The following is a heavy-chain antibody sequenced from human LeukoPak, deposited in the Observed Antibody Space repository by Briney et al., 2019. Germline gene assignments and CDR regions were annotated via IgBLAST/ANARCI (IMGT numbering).Heavy chain of an antibody. CDR3: AREGGDSGAFDI. CDR2: ISSNGGST. Sequence: GGSLRLSCAASGFTFSSYAMHWVRQAPGKGLEYVSAISSNGGSTYYANSVKGRFTISRDNSKNTLYLQMGSLRAEDMAVYYCAREGGDSGAFDIWGQGTMVTVSS. J-gene: IGHJ3*02. D-gene: IGHD2-21*02. V-gene: IGHV3-64*01. CDR1: GFTFSSYA.